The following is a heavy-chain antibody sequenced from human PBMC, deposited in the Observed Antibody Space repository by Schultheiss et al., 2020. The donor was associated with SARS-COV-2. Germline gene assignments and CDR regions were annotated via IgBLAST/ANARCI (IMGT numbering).Heavy chain of an antibody. V-gene: IGHV4-39*07. Sequence: SQTLSLTCTVSGGSISSSSHYWGWIRQPPGKGLEWIGSIYYSGSTYYNPSLKSRVTISVDTSKNQFSLKLSSVTAADTALYYCAKDSTWTTVNLGVLDVWGQGTTVTVSS. CDR3: AKDSTWTTVNLGVLDV. CDR1: GGSISSSSHY. D-gene: IGHD4-17*01. CDR2: IYYSGST. J-gene: IGHJ6*02.